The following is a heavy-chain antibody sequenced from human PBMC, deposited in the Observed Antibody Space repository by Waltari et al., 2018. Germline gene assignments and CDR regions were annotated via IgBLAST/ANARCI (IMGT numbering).Heavy chain of an antibody. CDR3: AREVPRNGYIGLIYYYMDV. V-gene: IGHV4-39*01. Sequence: QLQLQESGPGLVKPSETLSLTCTVSGGSLSSSSYFWAWIRQPPGKGLEWNGSIYYSGSTYYNLSPKSRVTISVDRSTNQVSLKLTSVTAADTAVYFCAREVPRNGYIGLIYYYMDVWGKGTTVTVSS. CDR1: GGSLSSSSYF. J-gene: IGHJ6*03. D-gene: IGHD5-12*01. CDR2: IYYSGST.